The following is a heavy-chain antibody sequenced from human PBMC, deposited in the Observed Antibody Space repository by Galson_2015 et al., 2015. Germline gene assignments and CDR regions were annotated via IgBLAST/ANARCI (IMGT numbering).Heavy chain of an antibody. J-gene: IGHJ1*01. CDR1: GGSISSGSYY. CDR2: IYTSGST. D-gene: IGHD5-24*01. Sequence: TLSLTCTVSGGSISSGSYYWSWIRQPAGKGLEWIGRIYTSGSTNYNPSLKSRVTISVDTSKNQFSLKLSSVTAADTAVYYCASARDGYNQYFQHWGQGTLVTVSS. V-gene: IGHV4-61*02. CDR3: ASARDGYNQYFQH.